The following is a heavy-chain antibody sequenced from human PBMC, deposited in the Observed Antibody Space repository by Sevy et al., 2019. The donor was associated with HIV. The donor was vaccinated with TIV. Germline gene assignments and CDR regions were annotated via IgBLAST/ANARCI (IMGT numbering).Heavy chain of an antibody. CDR1: GYTFTGQY. V-gene: IGHV1-2*02. Sequence: GSVKVSCKASGYTFTGQYIHWVRQAPGQGLEWMGWINPNSGDTNYAQEFQGRVTMTRDTSISTAYMELSGLKSDDTAVYYCSRYLRLRGYSYGCLDYWGQGTLVTVSS. CDR3: SRYLRLRGYSYGCLDY. J-gene: IGHJ4*02. CDR2: INPNSGDT. D-gene: IGHD5-18*01.